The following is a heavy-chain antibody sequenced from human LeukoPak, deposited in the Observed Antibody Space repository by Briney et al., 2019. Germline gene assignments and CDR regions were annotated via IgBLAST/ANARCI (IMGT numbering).Heavy chain of an antibody. CDR2: IGQRGST. J-gene: IGHJ2*01. CDR1: GGSISSGSYY. Sequence: PSQTLSLTCTVSGGSISSGSYYWSWIRQPPGKGLEWIGEIGQRGSTNYNPSLKSRVTISVDTSKNQIPLKLNSVIAADTAIYYCARQWRSGFYWYFDLWGRGTLVIVSS. D-gene: IGHD6-19*01. CDR3: ARQWRSGFYWYFDL. V-gene: IGHV4-39*06.